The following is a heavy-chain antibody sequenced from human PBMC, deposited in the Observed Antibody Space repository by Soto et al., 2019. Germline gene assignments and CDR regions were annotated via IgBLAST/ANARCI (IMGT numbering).Heavy chain of an antibody. CDR3: ARDTLKDVVIISYSTQGHGIDV. CDR1: ALTFNRHT. Sequence: LRPFFSHSALTFNRHTMPRVVHAPSKGLWWVAIISYDGSNKYYAYSVKGRFTISRDNSENTLYLQMSSLGAEDTAVYYCARDTLKDVVIISYSTQGHGIDVWGQGTTVNVS. J-gene: IGHJ6*02. V-gene: IGHV3-30*15. CDR2: ISYDGSNK. D-gene: IGHD2-8*01.